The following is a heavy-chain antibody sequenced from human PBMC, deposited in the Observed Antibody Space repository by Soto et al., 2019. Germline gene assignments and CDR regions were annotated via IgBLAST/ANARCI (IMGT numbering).Heavy chain of an antibody. Sequence: EVQLVESGGGLVQPGGSLRLSCAASGFTVSSNYMSWVRQAPGKGLEWVSVIYSGGRTYYADSVKGRFTISRHNSKNTRYLQMNSLRAEATAVYYCARHYGDYRGNFDYWGQGTLVTVSS. CDR2: IYSGGRT. D-gene: IGHD4-17*01. J-gene: IGHJ4*02. CDR1: GFTVSSNY. CDR3: ARHYGDYRGNFDY. V-gene: IGHV3-53*04.